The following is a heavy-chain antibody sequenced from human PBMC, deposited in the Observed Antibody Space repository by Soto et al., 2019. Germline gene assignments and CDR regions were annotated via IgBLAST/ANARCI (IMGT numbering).Heavy chain of an antibody. Sequence: SETLSLTCTVSGGSISGYYWSWIRQPPGKGLEWIGYMYNTGSTVYNPSFKSRVTISVDTSKNQFPLKLNSVTAADTAVYYCARDLWGYCGTDCYPLDVWGQGTAVT. D-gene: IGHD2-21*02. CDR1: GGSISGYY. V-gene: IGHV4-59*01. J-gene: IGHJ6*02. CDR2: MYNTGST. CDR3: ARDLWGYCGTDCYPLDV.